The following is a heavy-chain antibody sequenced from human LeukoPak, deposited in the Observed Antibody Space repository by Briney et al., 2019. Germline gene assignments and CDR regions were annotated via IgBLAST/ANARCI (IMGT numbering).Heavy chain of an antibody. CDR1: GCALSSHW. CDR2: VNRDGSET. J-gene: IGHJ6*02. CDR3: ARNNGMDV. V-gene: IGHV3-7*03. Sequence: PGGSLRLSCAGSGCALSSHWMTWVRQVPGRGPEWVANVNRDGSETYYLDSVKGRFTISKGYAKNSLYLQMNSLRAEDTALYHCARNNGMDVWGQGTTVIVSS.